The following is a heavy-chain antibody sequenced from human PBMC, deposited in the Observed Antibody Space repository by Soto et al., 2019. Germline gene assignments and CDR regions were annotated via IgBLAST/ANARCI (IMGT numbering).Heavy chain of an antibody. D-gene: IGHD6-13*01. CDR3: ARGGSSSWTYYYYGMDV. CDR2: IIPIFGTA. CDR1: GGTFSSYA. V-gene: IGHV1-69*01. Sequence: QVQLVQSGAEVKKPGSAVKVSCKASGGTFSSYAISWVRQAPGQGREWMGGIIPIFGTANYAQKFQGRVTITADESTSTAYMELSSLRSEDTAVYYCARGGSSSWTYYYYGMDVWGQGTTVTVSS. J-gene: IGHJ6*02.